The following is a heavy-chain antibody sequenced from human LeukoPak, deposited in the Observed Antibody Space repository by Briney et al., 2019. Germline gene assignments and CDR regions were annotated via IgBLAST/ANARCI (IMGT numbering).Heavy chain of an antibody. CDR3: ARGCGSSYCGSVVPDY. D-gene: IGHD5-18*01. CDR1: GFTFSSYW. J-gene: IGHJ4*02. CDR2: IKQDGSAK. V-gene: IGHV3-7*02. Sequence: GGSLRLSCAASGFTFSSYWMSWVRQAPGKGLEWVANIKQDGSAKYYVDSVKGRFTISRDNAKNTLYLQMSSLRAEDTAVYYCARGCGSSYCGSVVPDYWGQGTLVTVSS.